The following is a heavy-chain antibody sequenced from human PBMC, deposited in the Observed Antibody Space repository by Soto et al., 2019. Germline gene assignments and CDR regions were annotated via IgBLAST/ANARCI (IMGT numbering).Heavy chain of an antibody. CDR2: IIPLFETP. D-gene: IGHD3-10*01. CDR3: ARDRDDYGSGNYYNRLDF. V-gene: IGHV1-69*01. J-gene: IGHJ4*01. CDR1: GGIFSTYA. Sequence: QVQLVQSGAEVKKPGSSVKVSCKASGGIFSTYAISCLRQAPGQGLEWLGGIIPLFETPNYAQRFQGSVPITADESTSTAYMELSRRGPEATAVYSCARDRDDYGSGNYYNRLDFWGHGTLVTVSS.